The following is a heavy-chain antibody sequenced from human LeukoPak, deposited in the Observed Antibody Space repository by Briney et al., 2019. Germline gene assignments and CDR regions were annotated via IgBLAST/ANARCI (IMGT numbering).Heavy chain of an antibody. D-gene: IGHD2-2*02. CDR2: IYYSGST. CDR3: ARDGDLDAYCSSTSCYKSEGVFDY. Sequence: SETLSLTCTVSGGSISSSSHYWGWIRQPPGKGLEWIRSIYYSGSTYYNPSLKSRVTISVDTSKNQFSLKLSSVTAADTAVYYCARDGDLDAYCSSTSCYKSEGVFDYWGQGTLVTVSS. CDR1: GGSISSSSHY. V-gene: IGHV4-39*07. J-gene: IGHJ4*02.